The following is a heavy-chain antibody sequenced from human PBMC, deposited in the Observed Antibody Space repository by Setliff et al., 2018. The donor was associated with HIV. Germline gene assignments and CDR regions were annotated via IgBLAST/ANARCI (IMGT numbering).Heavy chain of an antibody. CDR3: VRDWSSSGDY. Sequence: GGSLRLSCAASGFTFSSYWMSWVRQAPGKGPEWVANIKTDGSEKYYADSVKGRSTISRDNAKKSLYLQMNSLRAEDTAMYYCVRDWSSSGDYWGQGTLVTVSS. CDR1: GFTFSSYW. CDR2: IKTDGSEK. D-gene: IGHD6-6*01. J-gene: IGHJ4*02. V-gene: IGHV3-7*03.